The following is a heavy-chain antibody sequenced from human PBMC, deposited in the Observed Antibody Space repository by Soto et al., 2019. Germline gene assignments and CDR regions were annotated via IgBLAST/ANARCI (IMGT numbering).Heavy chain of an antibody. D-gene: IGHD2-8*02. J-gene: IGHJ4*02. Sequence: SETLSLTCTVSGGSFSRGGYYWSWIRHLPGKGLDWIGYIYYSGSTYYNPSLKSRFTISLDTSKNQFSLKLSSVTAADTAVYYCARATSFSGHHGYWGQGTLVPVSS. CDR3: ARATSFSGHHGY. CDR1: GGSFSRGGYY. V-gene: IGHV4-31*03. CDR2: IYYSGST.